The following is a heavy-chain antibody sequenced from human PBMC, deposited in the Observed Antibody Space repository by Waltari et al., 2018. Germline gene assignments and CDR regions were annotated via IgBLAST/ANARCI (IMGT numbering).Heavy chain of an antibody. V-gene: IGHV3-7*01. Sequence: EVQLVESGGGLVQPGGSLRLSCAASGFTFRSYWMTWVRQAPGKGLEWVANIKQDGSEKYYVDAVKGRFTISRDNAKNSLYLQMNSLRAEDTAVYYCARGLSSAFDIWGQGTMVTVSS. CDR3: ARGLSSAFDI. CDR1: GFTFRSYW. CDR2: IKQDGSEK. J-gene: IGHJ3*02.